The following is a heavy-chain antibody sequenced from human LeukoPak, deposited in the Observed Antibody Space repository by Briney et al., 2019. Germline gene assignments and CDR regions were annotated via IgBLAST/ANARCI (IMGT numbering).Heavy chain of an antibody. Sequence: AGGSLLLSCASSGFTFSSYAMHWVRPAPGKGLEWVAVISYDGSKKYYADSVKGRLTISRDNSKNTLYLQVDSLRVDDTAVYYCARDRFPSSGWYWYFDLWGRGTLVTVSS. CDR1: GFTFSSYA. J-gene: IGHJ2*01. CDR2: ISYDGSKK. CDR3: ARDRFPSSGWYWYFDL. V-gene: IGHV3-30-3*01. D-gene: IGHD6-19*01.